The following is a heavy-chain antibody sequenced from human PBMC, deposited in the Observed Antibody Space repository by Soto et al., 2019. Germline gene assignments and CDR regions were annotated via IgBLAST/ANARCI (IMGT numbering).Heavy chain of an antibody. J-gene: IGHJ3*02. V-gene: IGHV4-61*01. D-gene: IGHD1-26*01. Sequence: QVQLQESGPGLVKPSETLSLTCTVSGGSVSSGSYYWSWIRQPPGKGLEWIGYIYYSGSTNYNPSLKSRVTISVDTSKNQFSLKLSSVTAADTAVYYCARAREVRDDAFDIWGQGTMVTVSS. CDR2: IYYSGST. CDR1: GGSVSSGSYY. CDR3: ARAREVRDDAFDI.